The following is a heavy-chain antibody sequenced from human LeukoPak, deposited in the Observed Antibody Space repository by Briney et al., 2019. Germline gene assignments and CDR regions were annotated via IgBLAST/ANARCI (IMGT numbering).Heavy chain of an antibody. J-gene: IGHJ4*02. CDR2: IKSKTDGGTA. D-gene: IGHD3-3*01. Sequence: AGGSLRLSCAASGFTFSSYSMTWVRQAPGKGLEWVGRIKSKTDGGTAEHAAPVKGRFTISRDDSQSTLYMQMNSLRPEDTAVYYCTTAPDSMDCWGQGTLVTVSS. V-gene: IGHV3-15*01. CDR3: TTAPDSMDC. CDR1: GFTFSSYS.